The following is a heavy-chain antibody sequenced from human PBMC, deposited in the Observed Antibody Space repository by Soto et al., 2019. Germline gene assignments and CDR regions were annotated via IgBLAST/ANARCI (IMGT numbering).Heavy chain of an antibody. V-gene: IGHV3-30*03. CDR2: ISYDGSDK. J-gene: IGHJ3*02. CDR3: ARVGGRFVWDVKNDAFDM. CDR1: GFTFSIYG. Sequence: GGSLRLSCAVSGFTFSIYGMQWVRQAPGKGLECVAGISYDGSDKYYVDSVKGRFTISRDNSKNTLYLQMNSLRAKDTAVYYCARVGGRFVWDVKNDAFDMWGRGTMVTVSS. D-gene: IGHD3-16*01.